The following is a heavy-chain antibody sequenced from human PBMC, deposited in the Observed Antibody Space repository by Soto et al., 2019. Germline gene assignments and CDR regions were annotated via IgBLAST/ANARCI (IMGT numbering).Heavy chain of an antibody. V-gene: IGHV4-4*02. CDR3: AGDPDSGSGGGGLDY. Sequence: QVQLQESGPGLVKPSGTLSLTCAVSSGSISSSNWWSWVRQPPGKGLEWIGEIYHSGSTNYNPSLKSRVTISVDKSKNQFPLKLSSGTPADTAVYYCAGDPDSGSGGGGLDYWGQGTLVTVSS. CDR1: SGSISSSNW. D-gene: IGHD3-16*01. J-gene: IGHJ4*02. CDR2: IYHSGST.